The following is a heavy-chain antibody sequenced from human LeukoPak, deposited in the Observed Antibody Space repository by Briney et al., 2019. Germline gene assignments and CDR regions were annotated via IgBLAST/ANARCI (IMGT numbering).Heavy chain of an antibody. V-gene: IGHV4-34*01. CDR1: GGSFSGYY. J-gene: IGHJ4*02. CDR2: INHSGST. D-gene: IGHD3-10*01. CDR3: ARNSFITMGVDY. Sequence: SETLSLTCAVYGGSFSGYYWSWIRQPPGKGLEWIEEINHSGSTNYNPSLKSRVTISVDTSKTQFSLKLSSVTAADTAVYYCARNSFITMGVDYWGQGTLVTVSS.